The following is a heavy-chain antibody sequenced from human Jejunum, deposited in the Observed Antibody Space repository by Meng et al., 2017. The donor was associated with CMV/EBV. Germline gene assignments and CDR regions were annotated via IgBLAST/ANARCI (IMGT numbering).Heavy chain of an antibody. D-gene: IGHD1-26*01. Sequence: SGDSLSTSSNWFYWVRQPPGKGLEWIGEIYRTGGTNYNPSLKSRVTMSLDKSKNQFSLSLNSVTAADTAVYHCARDPYSGTYSVDYWGPGILVTVSS. CDR1: GDSLSTSSNW. CDR3: ARDPYSGTYSVDY. CDR2: IYRTGGT. V-gene: IGHV4-4*02. J-gene: IGHJ4*02.